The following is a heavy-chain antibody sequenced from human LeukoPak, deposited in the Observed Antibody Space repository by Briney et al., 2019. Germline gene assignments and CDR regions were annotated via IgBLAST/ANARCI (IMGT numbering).Heavy chain of an antibody. CDR3: VKTVWRSGGPFDY. Sequence: GSLRLSCAASGFTFSSYAMSRVRQAPGKGLEWVSAISGSGGSTYYADSVKGRFTISRDNSKNTLYLQMNSLRAEDTAVYYCVKTVWRSGGPFDYWGQGTLVTVSS. V-gene: IGHV3-23*01. J-gene: IGHJ4*02. CDR2: ISGSGGST. CDR1: GFTFSSYA. D-gene: IGHD3-16*01.